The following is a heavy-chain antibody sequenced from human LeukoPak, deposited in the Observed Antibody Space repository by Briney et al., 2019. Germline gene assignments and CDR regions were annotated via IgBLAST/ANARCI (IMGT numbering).Heavy chain of an antibody. J-gene: IGHJ4*02. CDR2: IYYSGST. D-gene: IGHD3-22*01. CDR1: AGSITGNY. CDR3: ARAGTYDTIAYYYDY. V-gene: IGHV4-59*01. Sequence: PSDTLSLTCTVSAGSITGNYWSWIRQPPGKGLEWIGYIYYSGSTSYHPSLKSRVTLSVDTSKNQFSLKLRSVTAADTAVYFCARAGTYDTIAYYYDYWGQGTLVTVSA.